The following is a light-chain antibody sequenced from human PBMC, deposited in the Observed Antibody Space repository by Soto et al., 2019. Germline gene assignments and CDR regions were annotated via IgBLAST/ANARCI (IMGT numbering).Light chain of an antibody. V-gene: IGKV3-20*01. CDR1: QSVSSSY. Sequence: EIVLTQSPGTLSLSPGERATLSCMARQSVSSSYLAWYQQRPGQAPRLLIYGVTTRATGVPDRFSGSGAGTDFTLTSSRLEAEDFAVYYCQYYYESSPFGRGTKVDI. CDR2: GVT. CDR3: QYYYESSP. J-gene: IGKJ4*01.